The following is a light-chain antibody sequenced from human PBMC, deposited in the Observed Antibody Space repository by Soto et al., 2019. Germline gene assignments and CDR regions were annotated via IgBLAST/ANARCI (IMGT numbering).Light chain of an antibody. J-gene: IGLJ1*01. CDR3: CSYGLIRPYV. CDR2: EVT. Sequence: QSALTQPASVSGSPGQSITISCAGTSSDVGKYDLVSWYQQHPGKAPKLIIYEVTKRPSGVSNRFSGSKSGNAASLTISGLQTEDEADYYCCSYGLIRPYVFG. CDR1: SSDVGKYDL. V-gene: IGLV2-23*02.